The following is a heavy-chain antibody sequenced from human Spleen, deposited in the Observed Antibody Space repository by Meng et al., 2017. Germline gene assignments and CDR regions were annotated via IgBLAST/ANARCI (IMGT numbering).Heavy chain of an antibody. D-gene: IGHD3-22*01. Sequence: GESLKISCAASGFTFSSYEMNWVRQAPGKGLEWVANIKQDGSEKYYVDSVKGRFTISRDNAKNSLYLQMNSLRAEDTAVYYCARDKGVYYYDSSGYSNVWGQGTTVTVSS. V-gene: IGHV3-7*01. CDR3: ARDKGVYYYDSSGYSNV. J-gene: IGHJ6*02. CDR1: GFTFSSYE. CDR2: IKQDGSEK.